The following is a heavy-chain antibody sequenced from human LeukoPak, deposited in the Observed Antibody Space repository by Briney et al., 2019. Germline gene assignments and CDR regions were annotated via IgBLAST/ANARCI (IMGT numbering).Heavy chain of an antibody. J-gene: IGHJ4*02. CDR1: GYTFTSYG. V-gene: IGHV1-18*01. D-gene: IGHD3-16*01. CDR2: ISTYNSNT. Sequence: ASVKVSCKASGYTFTSYGISWVRQAPGQGLEWMGWISTYNSNTNYAQKLQGRVTLTTDTSTSTAYMEVRSLRSDDTAVYYCARGYDDFCLDYWGQGTLVTVSS. CDR3: ARGYDDFCLDY.